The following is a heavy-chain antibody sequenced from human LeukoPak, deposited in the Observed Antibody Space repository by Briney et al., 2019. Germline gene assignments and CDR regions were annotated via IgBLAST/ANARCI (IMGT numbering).Heavy chain of an antibody. CDR2: INPNINGT. J-gene: IGHJ6*03. D-gene: IGHD1-14*01. Sequence: GASVKVSCKASGYTFTGYYIHWVRQAPGQGLEWMGWINPNINGTNYAQKFQGRVTITADKSTSTAYMELSSLRSEDTAVYYCAAEPSDYYYYYYYMDVWGKGTTVTVSS. CDR1: GYTFTGYY. V-gene: IGHV1-2*02. CDR3: AAEPSDYYYYYYYMDV.